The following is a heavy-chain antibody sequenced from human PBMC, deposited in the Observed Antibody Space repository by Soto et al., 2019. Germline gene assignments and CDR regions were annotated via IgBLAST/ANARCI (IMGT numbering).Heavy chain of an antibody. Sequence: SETLSLTCTVSGGSISSSSYYWGWIRQPPGKGLEWIGSIYYSGSTYYNPSLKSRVTISVDTSKNQFSLKLSSVTAADTAVYYCARNGWDDDFWNGNWFDPWGQGTLVTVSS. D-gene: IGHD3-3*01. J-gene: IGHJ5*02. CDR2: IYYSGST. V-gene: IGHV4-39*01. CDR1: GGSISSSSYY. CDR3: ARNGWDDDFWNGNWFDP.